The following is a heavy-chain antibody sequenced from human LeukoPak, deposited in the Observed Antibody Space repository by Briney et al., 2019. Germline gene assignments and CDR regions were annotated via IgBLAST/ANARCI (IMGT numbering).Heavy chain of an antibody. CDR2: INHSGST. CDR3: AKSGSYPLYFQH. CDR1: GGSFSGYY. J-gene: IGHJ1*01. V-gene: IGHV4-34*01. D-gene: IGHD1-26*01. Sequence: PSETLSLTCAVYGGSFSGYYWSWIRQPPGKGLEWIGEINHSGSTNYNPSLKSRVTISVDTSKNQFSLKLSSVTAADTAVYYCAKSGSYPLYFQHWGQGTLVTVSS.